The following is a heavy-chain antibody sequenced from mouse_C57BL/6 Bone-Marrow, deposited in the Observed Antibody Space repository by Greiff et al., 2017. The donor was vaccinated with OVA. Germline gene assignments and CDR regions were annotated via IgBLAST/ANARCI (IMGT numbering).Heavy chain of an antibody. V-gene: IGHV1-64*01. Sequence: VQLQESGAELVKPGASVKLSCKASGYTFTSYWMHWVKQRPGQGLEWIGMIHPNSGSTNYNEKFKSKATLTVDKSSSTAYMQLSSLTSEDSAVYYCAREPLFAYWGQGTLVTVSA. CDR2: IHPNSGST. CDR3: AREPLFAY. J-gene: IGHJ3*01. CDR1: GYTFTSYW.